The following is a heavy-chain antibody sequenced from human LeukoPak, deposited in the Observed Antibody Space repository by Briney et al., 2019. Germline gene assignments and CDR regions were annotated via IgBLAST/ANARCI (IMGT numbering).Heavy chain of an antibody. J-gene: IGHJ3*02. D-gene: IGHD4-11*01. CDR1: GFTFSSYE. V-gene: IGHV3-48*03. Sequence: GGSLRLSCAASGFTFSSYEMNWVRQAPGKGLEWVSYISSSGSTIYYADSVKGRFTISRDNAKNSLYLQMNSLRAEDTAVYYCARENDYSNGAFDIWGQGTMVTVAS. CDR2: ISSSGSTI. CDR3: ARENDYSNGAFDI.